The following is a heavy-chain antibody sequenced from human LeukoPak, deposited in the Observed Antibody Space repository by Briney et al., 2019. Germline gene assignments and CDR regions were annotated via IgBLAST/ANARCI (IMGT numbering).Heavy chain of an antibody. V-gene: IGHV4-34*01. Sequence: PSETLSLTCAVYGGSFSGYYWSWIRQPPGKGLEWIGEINHRGSTNYNPSLRSRVTISVDTSKNQFSLKLSSVTAADTAVYYCARWGYYYYGMDVWGQGTTVTVSS. CDR3: ARWGYYYYGMDV. CDR1: GGSFSGYY. CDR2: INHRGST. D-gene: IGHD3-16*01. J-gene: IGHJ6*02.